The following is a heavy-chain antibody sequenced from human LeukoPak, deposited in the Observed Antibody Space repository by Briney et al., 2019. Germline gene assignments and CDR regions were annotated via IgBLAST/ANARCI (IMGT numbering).Heavy chain of an antibody. D-gene: IGHD3-10*01. J-gene: IGHJ4*02. Sequence: GGSLRLSCAASGFTFSSYWMIWVRQAPGKGLEWVAIIKQDGSEKYYVDSVKGRFTISRDKAKNSLYLQMNSLRAEDTAVYYCATSLLWFGELTRQDYWGQGTLVTVSS. CDR3: ATSLLWFGELTRQDY. CDR1: GFTFSSYW. CDR2: IKQDGSEK. V-gene: IGHV3-7*03.